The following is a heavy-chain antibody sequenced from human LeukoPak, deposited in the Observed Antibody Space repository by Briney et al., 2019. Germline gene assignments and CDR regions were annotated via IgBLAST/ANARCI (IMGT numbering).Heavy chain of an antibody. D-gene: IGHD5-18*01. V-gene: IGHV1-69*01. CDR2: IIPIFGTA. J-gene: IGHJ4*02. CDR3: ARGSNVDTAIDY. Sequence: GGTFTSYAISWVRQAPGQGLGWMGGIIPIFGTANYAQKFQGRGTITADESTSTAYMELSSLRSEDTAVYYCARGSNVDTAIDYWGQGTLVTVSS. CDR1: GGTFTSYA.